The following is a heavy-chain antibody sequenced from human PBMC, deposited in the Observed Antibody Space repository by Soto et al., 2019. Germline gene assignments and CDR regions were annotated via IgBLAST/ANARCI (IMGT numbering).Heavy chain of an antibody. CDR1: GGTFSSYS. CDR2: IIPIFGTA. V-gene: IGHV1-69*13. Sequence: GASVKVSCKASGGTFSSYSISWVRQAPGQGLEWMGGIIPIFGTANYAQKFQGRVTITADESTSTAYMELSSLRSEDTAVYYCARGSGVIYGPYFDYWGQGTLVTVSS. D-gene: IGHD3-16*02. J-gene: IGHJ4*02. CDR3: ARGSGVIYGPYFDY.